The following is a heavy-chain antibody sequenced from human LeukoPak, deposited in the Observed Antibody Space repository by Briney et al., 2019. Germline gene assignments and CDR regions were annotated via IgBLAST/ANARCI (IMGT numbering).Heavy chain of an antibody. Sequence: GGSLRLSCVASGFPFSSYWMTWVRQAPGKGLEWVANIKQDGSKKSYVDSVKGRFTISRDNAKNPLYLQMNSLRAEDTAIYYCTRVGYIDEGIDYWGQGTLVTVSS. CDR3: TRVGYIDEGIDY. D-gene: IGHD5-24*01. CDR1: GFPFSSYW. J-gene: IGHJ4*02. CDR2: IKQDGSKK. V-gene: IGHV3-7*04.